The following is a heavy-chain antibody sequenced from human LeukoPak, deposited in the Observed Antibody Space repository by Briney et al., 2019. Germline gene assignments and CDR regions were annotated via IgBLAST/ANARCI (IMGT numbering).Heavy chain of an antibody. J-gene: IGHJ5*02. Sequence: PSETLSLTCTVSGGSISSYYWSWIRQPPGKGLEWIGYIYYSGSTNYNPSLTSRVTISVDTSKNQFPLKLSSVTAADTAVYYCAKTGYYYDSSGYYNWFDPWGQGTLVTVSS. CDR1: GGSISSYY. D-gene: IGHD3-22*01. CDR2: IYYSGST. V-gene: IGHV4-59*01. CDR3: AKTGYYYDSSGYYNWFDP.